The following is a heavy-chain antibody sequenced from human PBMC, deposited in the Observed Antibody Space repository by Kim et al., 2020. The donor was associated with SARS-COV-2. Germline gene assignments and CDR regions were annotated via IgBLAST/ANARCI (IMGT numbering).Heavy chain of an antibody. J-gene: IGHJ4*02. CDR3: AIDLQQVLLKVGG. Sequence: IYSQKFQDRVTMTEDRSTDTFYMDLRSLRSEDTAVYYCAIDLQQVLLKVGGWGQGTLVTVSS. V-gene: IGHV1-24*01. D-gene: IGHD1-26*01.